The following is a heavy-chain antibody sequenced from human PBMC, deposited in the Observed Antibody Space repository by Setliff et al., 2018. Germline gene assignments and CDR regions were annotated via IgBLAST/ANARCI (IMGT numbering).Heavy chain of an antibody. CDR2: IYYSGST. CDR1: GGSISSSSYY. Sequence: SETLSLTCTVSGGSISSSSYYWGWGRQPPGKGLEWIGSIYYSGSTYYNPSLKSRVTISVDTSKNQFSLKLSSVTAADTAVYYCARVLAAAGYYYYGMDVWGQGTTGTVSS. V-gene: IGHV4-39*07. CDR3: ARVLAAAGYYYYGMDV. J-gene: IGHJ6*02. D-gene: IGHD6-13*01.